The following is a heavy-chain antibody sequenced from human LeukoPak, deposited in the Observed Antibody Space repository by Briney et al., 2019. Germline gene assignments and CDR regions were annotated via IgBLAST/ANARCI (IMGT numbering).Heavy chain of an antibody. CDR2: IIPIFGTA. CDR3: ANQKDYYDSSGYYQGAEYFQH. V-gene: IGHV1-69*13. D-gene: IGHD3-22*01. J-gene: IGHJ1*01. Sequence: ASVKVSCKASGGTFSSYAISWVRQAPGQGLEWMGGIIPIFGTANYAQKFQGRVTITADESTSTAYMELSSLRSEDTAVYYCANQKDYYDSSGYYQGAEYFQHWGQGTLVTVSS. CDR1: GGTFSSYA.